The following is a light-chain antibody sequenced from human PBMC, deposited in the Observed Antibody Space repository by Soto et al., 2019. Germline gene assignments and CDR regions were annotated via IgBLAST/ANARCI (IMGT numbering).Light chain of an antibody. CDR1: QSVSSSY. CDR2: GAS. J-gene: IGKJ5*01. V-gene: IGKV3-20*01. CDR3: QQYGSSPCT. Sequence: EIGLTQSPGTLSLSPGERATLSCRASQSVSSSYLAWYQQKPGQAPRLLIYGASNRATGIPDRFSGSGSGTDFTLTISRLETEDFAVYYCQQYGSSPCTFGQGTRLEIK.